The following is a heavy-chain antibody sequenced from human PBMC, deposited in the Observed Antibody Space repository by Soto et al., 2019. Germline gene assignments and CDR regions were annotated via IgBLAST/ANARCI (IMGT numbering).Heavy chain of an antibody. Sequence: EVQLVESGGGLVKPGGSLRLSCAASGFTFSSYSMNWVRQAPGKGLEWVSSISSSSSYIYYADSVKGRFTISRDNAKNSRYLQMNSLRAEDTAVYYCARGYSSGWYRYYYYGMDVWGQGTTVTVSS. CDR3: ARGYSSGWYRYYYYGMDV. J-gene: IGHJ6*02. CDR1: GFTFSSYS. CDR2: ISSSSSYI. V-gene: IGHV3-21*01. D-gene: IGHD6-19*01.